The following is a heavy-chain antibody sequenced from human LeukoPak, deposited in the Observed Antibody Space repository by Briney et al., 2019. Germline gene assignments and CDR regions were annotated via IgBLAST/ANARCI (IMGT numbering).Heavy chain of an antibody. CDR2: IIPIFGTA. V-gene: IGHV1-69*13. CDR1: GGTFSSYA. J-gene: IGHJ4*02. CDR3: ARGPPYSGWYKYYFDY. D-gene: IGHD6-19*01. Sequence: SVKASCKASGGTFSSYAISWVRQAPGQGLEWMGGIIPIFGTANYAQKFQGRVTITADESTSTAYMELSSLRSEDTAVYYCARGPPYSGWYKYYFDYWGQGTLVTVSS.